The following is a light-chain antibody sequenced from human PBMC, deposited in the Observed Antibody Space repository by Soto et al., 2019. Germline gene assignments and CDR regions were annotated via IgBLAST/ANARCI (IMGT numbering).Light chain of an antibody. CDR2: LAS. V-gene: IGKV1-9*01. Sequence: IQLTQSPSSLSASVGDRVTITCRASQDISRSLAWYQQRPGRAPRLLIWLASNLQSGVPSRFSGSGSGTDFTLTIGGLQPEDFATYHCPQLYGYPLTSGGATKAAIK. J-gene: IGKJ4*01. CDR1: QDISRS. CDR3: PQLYGYPLT.